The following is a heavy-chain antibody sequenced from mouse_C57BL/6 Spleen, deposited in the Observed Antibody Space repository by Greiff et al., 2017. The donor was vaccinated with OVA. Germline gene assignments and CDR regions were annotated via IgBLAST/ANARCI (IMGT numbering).Heavy chain of an antibody. CDR2: IDPNSGGT. D-gene: IGHD1-1*01. V-gene: IGHV1-72*01. J-gene: IGHJ4*01. CDR1: GYTFTSYW. Sequence: QVQLQQSGAELVKPGASVKLSCKASGYTFTSYWMHWVKQRPGRGLEWIGRIDPNSGGTKYNEKFKSKATLTVDKPSSTAYMQRSSLTSEDSAVYYCARGDYGSRGYAMDYWGQGTSVTVSS. CDR3: ARGDYGSRGYAMDY.